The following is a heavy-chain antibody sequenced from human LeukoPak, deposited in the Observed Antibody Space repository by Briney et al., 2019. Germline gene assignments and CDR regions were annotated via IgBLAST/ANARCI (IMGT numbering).Heavy chain of an antibody. Sequence: GGSLRLSCAASGFTFDHYTMHWVRQAPGKGLEWVSLVNWDGSTAFYADSVEGRFTISRDNSKSTVYLEINSLRSEDTAIYYCARGFNDFWSGSQLEYWGQGTLVTVSS. V-gene: IGHV3-43*01. D-gene: IGHD3-3*01. CDR1: GFTFDHYT. J-gene: IGHJ4*02. CDR2: VNWDGSTA. CDR3: ARGFNDFWSGSQLEY.